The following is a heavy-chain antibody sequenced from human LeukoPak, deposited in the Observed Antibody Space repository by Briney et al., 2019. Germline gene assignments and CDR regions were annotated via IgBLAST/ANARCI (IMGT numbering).Heavy chain of an antibody. CDR2: IWYDGSNK. D-gene: IGHD5-18*01. J-gene: IGHJ4*02. CDR3: ARYNLYSYGSTYYFDY. V-gene: IGHV3-33*01. CDR1: GFTFSSYG. Sequence: TGGSLRLSCAASGFTFSSYGMHWVRQAPGKGLEWVAVIWYDGSNKYYADSVKGRFTISRDNSKNTLYLQMNSLRAEDTAVYYCARYNLYSYGSTYYFDYWGQGTLVTVSS.